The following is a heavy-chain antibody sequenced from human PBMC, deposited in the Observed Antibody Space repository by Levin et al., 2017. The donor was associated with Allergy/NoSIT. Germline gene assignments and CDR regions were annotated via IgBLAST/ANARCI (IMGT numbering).Heavy chain of an antibody. Sequence: LLLTCAASGFTFSSYAMDWVRQAPGKGLEWVAVISYDGSNKYYADSVKGRFTISRDNSKNTVYLQMNSLRAEDTAVYYCARDGDYYGSGSYSFFDYWGQGTLVTVSS. V-gene: IGHV3-30-3*01. CDR3: ARDGDYYGSGSYSFFDY. D-gene: IGHD3-10*01. CDR2: ISYDGSNK. J-gene: IGHJ4*02. CDR1: GFTFSSYA.